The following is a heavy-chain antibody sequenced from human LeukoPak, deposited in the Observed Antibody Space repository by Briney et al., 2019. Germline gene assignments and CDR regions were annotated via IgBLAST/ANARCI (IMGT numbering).Heavy chain of an antibody. CDR1: GFTVSSNY. CDR2: IYAGGST. CDR3: ATAGSSELLWDYAMDV. J-gene: IGHJ6*02. D-gene: IGHD3-10*01. Sequence: PGGSLRLSCAASGFTVSSNYMSWVRQAPGKGLELDSLIYAGGSTYYADAVKGRFTISRHNSKNTLHLQMNSLRVEDTAVYYCATAGSSELLWDYAMDVWGRGTTVTVSS. V-gene: IGHV3-53*04.